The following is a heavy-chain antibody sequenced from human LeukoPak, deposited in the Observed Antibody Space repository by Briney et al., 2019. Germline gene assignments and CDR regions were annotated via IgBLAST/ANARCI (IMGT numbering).Heavy chain of an antibody. D-gene: IGHD3-3*01. V-gene: IGHV3-23*01. J-gene: IGHJ4*02. Sequence: PGGSLRLSCAASGFTFSSYAMSWVRQAPGKGLEWVSSISGSGGSTYFADSVKGRFTISRDNSKNTLYLQMNSLRAEGTAVYYCAKAGNYDFWSGSVGFDYWGQGTLVTVSS. CDR2: ISGSGGST. CDR3: AKAGNYDFWSGSVGFDY. CDR1: GFTFSSYA.